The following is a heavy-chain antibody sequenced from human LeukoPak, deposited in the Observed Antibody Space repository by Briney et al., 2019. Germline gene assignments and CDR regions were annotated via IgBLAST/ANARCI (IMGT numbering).Heavy chain of an antibody. CDR2: IKSKTDGGTT. CDR1: GFTFSNSW. D-gene: IGHD1-26*01. CDR3: TSAPYSGRYWKGP. V-gene: IGHV3-15*01. J-gene: IGHJ5*02. Sequence: GGSLRLSCAASGFTFSNSWMSWVRQAPGKGLGWVGRIKSKTDGGTTDYAAPVKGRFTISRDDSKNTLYLQMNSLKTEATAVYYCTSAPYSGRYWKGPWGQGTLVTVSS.